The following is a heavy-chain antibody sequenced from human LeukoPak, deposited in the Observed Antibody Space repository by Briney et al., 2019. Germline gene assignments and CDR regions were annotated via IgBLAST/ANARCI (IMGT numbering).Heavy chain of an antibody. Sequence: PSETLSLTGTVSGGSISNFYWSWIRQPAGKTLEWIGRIYSSGSTNYNPSLKSRVTMSLDTSKNQFSLKLSSVTAADTAVYYCARHTQRLDAFDIWGQGTMVTVSS. V-gene: IGHV4-4*07. CDR2: IYSSGST. CDR1: GGSISNFY. CDR3: ARHTQRLDAFDI. D-gene: IGHD2-2*02. J-gene: IGHJ3*02.